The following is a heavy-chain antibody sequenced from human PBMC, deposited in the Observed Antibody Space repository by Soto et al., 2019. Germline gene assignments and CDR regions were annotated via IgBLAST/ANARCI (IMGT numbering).Heavy chain of an antibody. J-gene: IGHJ3*02. Sequence: GASVKVSCKASGYIFSANYIHWVRQAPGQGLEWLGWINPHSGATNYAQKFLGRVTMSADTSASTAYMDLARLKSDDTAVYYCVRAPNAFDIWGQGTMVTVSS. CDR2: INPHSGAT. V-gene: IGHV1-2*02. CDR3: VRAPNAFDI. CDR1: GYIFSANY.